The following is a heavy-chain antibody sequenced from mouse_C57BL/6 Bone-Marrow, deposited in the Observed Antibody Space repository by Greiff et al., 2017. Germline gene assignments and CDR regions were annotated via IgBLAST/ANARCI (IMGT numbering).Heavy chain of an antibody. D-gene: IGHD4-1*01. CDR2: ISDGGSYT. J-gene: IGHJ4*01. V-gene: IGHV5-4*01. CDR1: GFTFSSYA. CDR3: AREWGLTSYAMDY. Sequence: EVKLMESGGGLVKPGGSLKLSCAASGFTFSSYAMSWVRQTPEKRLEWVATISDGGSYTYYPDNVKGRFTISRDNAKTNLYLQMSHLKSEDTAMYYCAREWGLTSYAMDYWGQGTSVTVSS.